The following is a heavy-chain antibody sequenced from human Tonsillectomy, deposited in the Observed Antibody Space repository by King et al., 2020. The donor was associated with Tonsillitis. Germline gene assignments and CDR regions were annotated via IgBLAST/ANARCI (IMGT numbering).Heavy chain of an antibody. V-gene: IGHV3-23*04. J-gene: IGHJ5*02. CDR3: AKVGHAYYGFWSGQRKWFDP. CDR1: GFTFSTYP. Sequence: VQLVESGGGLVQPGGSLRLSCAASGFTFSTYPMSWVRQAPGKGLEWVSAISGSGGSTYHADSVKGRFTIARDNSKNTLYLQMNSLRAEDTAVYYCAKVGHAYYGFWSGQRKWFDPWGQGTLVTVSS. D-gene: IGHD3-3*01. CDR2: ISGSGGST.